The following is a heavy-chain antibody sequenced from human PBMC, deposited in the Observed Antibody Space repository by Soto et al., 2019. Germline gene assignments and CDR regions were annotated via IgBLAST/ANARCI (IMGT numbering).Heavy chain of an antibody. CDR1: GFTFSRFE. CDR2: ISSSGSTA. D-gene: IGHD3-10*01. J-gene: IGHJ4*02. V-gene: IGHV3-48*03. CDR3: TRVAWFTYLSFY. Sequence: LRLSCAPSGFTFSRFELHWVRQAPGKGLEWISYISSSGSTAYYASSVEGRFTISRNNANNSVYLQMDSLRAEDTALYYCTRVAWFTYLSFYWGQGALVTVSS.